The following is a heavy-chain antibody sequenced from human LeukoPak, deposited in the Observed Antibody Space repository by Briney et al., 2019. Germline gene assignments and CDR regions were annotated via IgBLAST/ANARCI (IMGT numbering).Heavy chain of an antibody. CDR2: IYYSGST. V-gene: IGHV4-39*01. D-gene: IGHD3-22*01. CDR3: ARQDYYDSSGYYYAVPPSYFQH. J-gene: IGHJ1*01. Sequence: SETLSLTCTVAGGSISSSSYYWGWIRQPPGKGLEGIGSIYYSGSTYYNPSLKSRVTISVDTSKNQFSLKLSSVTAADTAVYYCARQDYYDSSGYYYAVPPSYFQHWGQGPLVTVSS. CDR1: GGSISSSSYY.